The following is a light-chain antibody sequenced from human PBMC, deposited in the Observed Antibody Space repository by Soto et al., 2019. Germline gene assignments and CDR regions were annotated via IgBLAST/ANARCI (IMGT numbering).Light chain of an antibody. CDR3: QQSYSTVWT. CDR2: AAS. CDR1: QSISSY. J-gene: IGKJ1*01. V-gene: IGKV1-39*01. Sequence: DIQMTQSPSSLSASVGDRVTITCRASQSISSYLNWYQQKPGKASKLLIYAASSLQSGVPSRFSGSGSGTDFTLTISSLQPEDFATYYCQQSYSTVWTFGQGTKV.